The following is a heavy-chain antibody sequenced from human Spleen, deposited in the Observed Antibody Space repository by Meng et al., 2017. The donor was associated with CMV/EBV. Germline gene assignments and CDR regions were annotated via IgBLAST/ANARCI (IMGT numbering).Heavy chain of an antibody. CDR1: GFTFSRYA. V-gene: IGHV3-30-3*01. CDR2: ISFDAVNK. J-gene: IGHJ6*02. CDR3: ARVLGAALATYYGMDV. D-gene: IGHD6-6*01. Sequence: GGSLRLSCAASGFTFSRYAIHWVRQAPGKGLEWLTIISFDAVNKYYADSVKGRFTISRDNSKNTLYLQMNSLRAEDTAVYYCARVLGAALATYYGMDVWGQGTTVTVSS.